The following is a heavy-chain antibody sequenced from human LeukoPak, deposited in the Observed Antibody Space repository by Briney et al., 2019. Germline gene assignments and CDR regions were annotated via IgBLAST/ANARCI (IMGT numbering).Heavy chain of an antibody. CDR1: GFTFDDYA. Sequence: PGGSLRLSCAASGFTFDDYAMHWVRQAPGKGLEWVSGISWNSGSIGYADSVKGRFTISRDNAKNSLYLQMNSLRAEDTAAYYCAKLVAATNPNDYWGQGTLVTVSS. CDR2: ISWNSGSI. J-gene: IGHJ4*02. D-gene: IGHD2-15*01. CDR3: AKLVAATNPNDY. V-gene: IGHV3-9*01.